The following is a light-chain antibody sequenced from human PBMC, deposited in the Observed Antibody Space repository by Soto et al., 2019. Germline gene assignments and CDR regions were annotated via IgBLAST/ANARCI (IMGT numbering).Light chain of an antibody. CDR2: TAS. V-gene: IGKV1-39*01. CDR1: QTIGYY. J-gene: IGKJ1*01. Sequence: DIQMAQSPSSLSASVGDRVTITCRASQTIGYYLNWYQQKPGRAPNLLIFTASNLPSGVPSRFSGSGSGIDFILTISSLQPEDFATYFCQQSYSNPPTFGQGTKVEIK. CDR3: QQSYSNPPT.